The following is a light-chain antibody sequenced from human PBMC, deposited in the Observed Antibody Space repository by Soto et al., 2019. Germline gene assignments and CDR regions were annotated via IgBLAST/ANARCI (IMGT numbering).Light chain of an antibody. CDR2: TNN. J-gene: IGLJ1*01. V-gene: IGLV1-44*01. CDR1: SSSLGSNS. CDR3: AAWDGSLNVYV. Sequence: QSVLTQPPSASGTPGQRVTISCSGSSSSLGSNSVNWYQQLPRTAPKVLIYTNNQRPSGVPDRFSGSKSGTSASLAISGLQSDDEADYYCAAWDGSLNVYVFGTGTKLTVL.